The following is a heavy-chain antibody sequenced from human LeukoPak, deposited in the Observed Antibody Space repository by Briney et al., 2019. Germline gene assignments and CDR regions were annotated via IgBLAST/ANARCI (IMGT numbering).Heavy chain of an antibody. J-gene: IGHJ4*02. CDR2: INAGNGNT. CDR1: GYTFTSYA. V-gene: IGHV1-3*01. CDR3: ARGPSLRYFDHFDY. Sequence: ASVKVSCKASGYTFTSYAIHWVRQAPGQRLEWMGWINAGNGNTKYSQKFQGRVTITRDTSASTAYMELSSLRSEDTAVYYCARGPSLRYFDHFDYWGQGTLVTVSS. D-gene: IGHD3-9*01.